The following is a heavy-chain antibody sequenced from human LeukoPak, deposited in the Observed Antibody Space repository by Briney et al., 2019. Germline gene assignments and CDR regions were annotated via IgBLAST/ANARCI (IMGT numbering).Heavy chain of an antibody. V-gene: IGHV3-30-3*01. J-gene: IGHJ3*02. D-gene: IGHD1-26*01. Sequence: GGSLRLSCAASGFTFSTYAMHWVRQAPRKGLEWVAVISYDGSTKYHADSVKGRFTISRDNSKNTLYLQMNTLRAEDTAVYYCARVRIVGSTYDAFDIWGQGTIVTVSS. CDR3: ARVRIVGSTYDAFDI. CDR1: GFTFSTYA. CDR2: ISYDGSTK.